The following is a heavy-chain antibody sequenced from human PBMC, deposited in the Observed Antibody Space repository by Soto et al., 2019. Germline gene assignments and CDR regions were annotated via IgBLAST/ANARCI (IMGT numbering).Heavy chain of an antibody. CDR3: ARERKFDFWRKGLDV. CDR2: MDPNSGST. CDR1: GYTFTTYD. J-gene: IGHJ6*02. D-gene: IGHD3-3*01. V-gene: IGHV1-8*01. Sequence: ASVKVSCKASGYTFTTYDINWVRQAPAQGLEWLGWMDPNSGSTGYAQNFQGRITMTRNISRNTAHMELSSLQSEDTAVYYCARERKFDFWRKGLDVWGQGTRVTFSS.